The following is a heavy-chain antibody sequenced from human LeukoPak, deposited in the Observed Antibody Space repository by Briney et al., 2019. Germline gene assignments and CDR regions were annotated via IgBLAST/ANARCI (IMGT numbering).Heavy chain of an antibody. V-gene: IGHV1-69*01. CDR3: ARCGMLALGYYYCYYMDV. D-gene: IGHD2-8*01. CDR1: GGTFSSYA. J-gene: IGHJ6*03. CDR2: IIPIFGTA. Sequence: SVKVSCKASGGTFSSYAISWVRQAPGQGLEWMGGIIPIFGTANYAQKFQGRVTITADESTSTAYMELSSLRSEDTAVYYCARCGMLALGYYYCYYMDVWGKGTTVTVSS.